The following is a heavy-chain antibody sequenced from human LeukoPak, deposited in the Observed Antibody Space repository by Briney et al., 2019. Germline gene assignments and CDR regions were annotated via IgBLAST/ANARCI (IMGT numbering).Heavy chain of an antibody. CDR2: IRYDGSNK. V-gene: IGHV3-30*02. Sequence: GGSLRLSCAASGFTFSSYWMSWVRQAPGKGLEWVAFIRYDGSNKYYADSVKGRFTISRDNSKNTLYLQMNSLRAEDTAVYYCAKRDIVATIHAFDIWGQGTMVTVSS. J-gene: IGHJ3*02. CDR1: GFTFSSYW. D-gene: IGHD5-12*01. CDR3: AKRDIVATIHAFDI.